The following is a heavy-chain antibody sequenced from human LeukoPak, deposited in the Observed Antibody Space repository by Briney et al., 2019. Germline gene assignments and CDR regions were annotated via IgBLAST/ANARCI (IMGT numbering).Heavy chain of an antibody. CDR3: ARERIAAAGISLDY. CDR1: GGSISSSNW. Sequence: SETLSLTCAVSGGSISSSNWWSWVRQPPGKGLEWIGEIYHSGSTNYNPSLKSRVTISVDKSKNQFSLKLSSVTAADTAVYYCARERIAAAGISLDYWGQGTLVTVSS. D-gene: IGHD6-13*01. CDR2: IYHSGST. J-gene: IGHJ4*02. V-gene: IGHV4-4*02.